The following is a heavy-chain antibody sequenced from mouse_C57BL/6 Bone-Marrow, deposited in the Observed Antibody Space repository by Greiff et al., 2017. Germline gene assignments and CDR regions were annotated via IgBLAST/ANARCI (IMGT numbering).Heavy chain of an antibody. Sequence: VKLQESGPELVKPGASVKISCKASGYAFSSSWMNWVKQRPGKGLEWIGRIYPGDGDTNYNGKFKGKATLTADKSSSTAYMQLSSLTSEDSAVYFCARESNYYGFDYWGQGTTLTVSS. CDR2: IYPGDGDT. V-gene: IGHV1-82*01. CDR3: ARESNYYGFDY. D-gene: IGHD1-1*01. CDR1: GYAFSSSW. J-gene: IGHJ2*01.